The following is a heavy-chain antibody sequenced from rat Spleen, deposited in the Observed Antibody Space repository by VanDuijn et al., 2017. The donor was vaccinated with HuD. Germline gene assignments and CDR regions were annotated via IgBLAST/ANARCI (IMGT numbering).Heavy chain of an antibody. V-gene: IGHV5S13*01. CDR1: GFTFSNYD. D-gene: IGHD1-8*01. Sequence: EVQLVESGGGLVQPGRSLKLSCAASGFTFSNYDMAWVRQAPTKGLEWIASISTGGGNTYYRDSVKGRFTISRDNAKNTQYLQMDSLRSEDTATYYCARWEGTVATLYNWFAYWGQGTLVTVSS. CDR3: ARWEGTVATLYNWFAY. CDR2: ISTGGGNT. J-gene: IGHJ3*01.